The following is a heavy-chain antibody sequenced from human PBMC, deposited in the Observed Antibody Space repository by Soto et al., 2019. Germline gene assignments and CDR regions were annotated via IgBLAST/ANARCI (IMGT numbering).Heavy chain of an antibody. V-gene: IGHV1-69*01. CDR2: IIPIFGTA. D-gene: IGHD4-17*01. CDR3: ARDSGGTTVAFGMDV. CDR1: GGTFSSYA. J-gene: IGHJ6*02. Sequence: QVQLVQSGAEVKKPGSSVKVSCKASGGTFSSYAISWVRQAPGQGLEWMGGIIPIFGTANYAQKLQVRVTMTADESTSTAYMELSTLRSEDTAVYYCARDSGGTTVAFGMDVWGQGTTVTVSS.